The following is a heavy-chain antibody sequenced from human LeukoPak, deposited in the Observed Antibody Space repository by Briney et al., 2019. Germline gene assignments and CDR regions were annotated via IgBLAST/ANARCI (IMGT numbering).Heavy chain of an antibody. CDR1: GYTFTGYY. V-gene: IGHV1-2*02. J-gene: IGHJ5*02. Sequence: SVKVSCKASGYTFTGYYMHWVRQAPGQGLEWMGWINPNSGGTNYAQKFQGRVTMNTDTSISTAYMELSRLRSDDTAVYYCARAGGFHKWFDPWGQGTLVTVSS. CDR3: ARAGGFHKWFDP. CDR2: INPNSGGT. D-gene: IGHD2-15*01.